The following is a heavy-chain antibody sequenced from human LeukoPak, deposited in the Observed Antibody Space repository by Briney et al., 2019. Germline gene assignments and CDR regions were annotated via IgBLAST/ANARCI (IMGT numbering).Heavy chain of an antibody. CDR3: ARDFPGIAVAGTPWP. J-gene: IGHJ4*02. D-gene: IGHD6-19*01. Sequence: SVKVSCKASGGTFSSYAISWVRQAPGQGLEWMGRIIPILGIANYAQKFQGRVTITADKSTSTAYMELSSLRSEDTAVYYCARDFPGIAVAGTPWPWGQGTLVAVSS. V-gene: IGHV1-69*04. CDR1: GGTFSSYA. CDR2: IIPILGIA.